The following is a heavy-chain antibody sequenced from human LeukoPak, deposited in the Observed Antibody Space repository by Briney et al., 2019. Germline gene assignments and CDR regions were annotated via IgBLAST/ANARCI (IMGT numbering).Heavy chain of an antibody. V-gene: IGHV1-8*01. CDR3: ARMGIAAPGVGDY. CDR1: GYTFTSYD. D-gene: IGHD6-13*01. Sequence: GASVKVSCKASGYTFTSYDINWVRQATGQGLEWMGWMNPNSGNTGYAQKFQGRVTMTRNTSISTAYMELRSLRSEDTAVYYCARMGIAAPGVGDYWGQETLVTVSS. J-gene: IGHJ4*02. CDR2: MNPNSGNT.